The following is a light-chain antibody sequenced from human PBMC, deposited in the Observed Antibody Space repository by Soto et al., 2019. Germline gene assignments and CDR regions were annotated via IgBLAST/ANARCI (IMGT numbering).Light chain of an antibody. CDR2: EDI. CDR3: CSYAAGTTLV. V-gene: IGLV2-23*01. Sequence: QSALTQPASVSGSPGQSITISCTGTSSDVGSYSLVSWYQQLPGKAPKLMIYEDIKRPSGVSNRFSGSKSGNTASLTISGLQAEDEADYYCCSYAAGTTLVFGGGTKVTVL. J-gene: IGLJ2*01. CDR1: SSDVGSYSL.